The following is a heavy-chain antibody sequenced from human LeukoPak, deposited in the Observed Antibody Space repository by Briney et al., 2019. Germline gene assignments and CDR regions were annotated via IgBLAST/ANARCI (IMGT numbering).Heavy chain of an antibody. CDR3: AEDSCISGSCYSGS. CDR2: ISWNSGSI. J-gene: IGHJ5*02. V-gene: IGHV3-9*01. D-gene: IGHD2-15*01. Sequence: GGSLRLSCAASGLTFDDYAMHWVRQAPGKGLEWVSGISWNSGSIGYADSVKGRFTISRDNAKNSLYLQMNSLRAEDTALYYCAEDSCISGSCYSGSWGQGTLVTVSS. CDR1: GLTFDDYA.